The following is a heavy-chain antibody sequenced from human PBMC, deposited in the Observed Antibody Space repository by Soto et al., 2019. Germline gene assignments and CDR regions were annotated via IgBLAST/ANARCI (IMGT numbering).Heavy chain of an antibody. Sequence: QVHLVRSGAEVKKPGTSVKVSCQASGYTFSTYGISWVRQAPGQGLEWMGWINVFNGATNYAHKLQGRVTMTTDTSTSTAYMDLRSLRSDDTAVYYCAREGPVAGDYYYYGMDVWGQGTTVTVSS. D-gene: IGHD6-13*01. CDR3: AREGPVAGDYYYYGMDV. V-gene: IGHV1-18*01. CDR1: GYTFSTYG. CDR2: INVFNGAT. J-gene: IGHJ6*02.